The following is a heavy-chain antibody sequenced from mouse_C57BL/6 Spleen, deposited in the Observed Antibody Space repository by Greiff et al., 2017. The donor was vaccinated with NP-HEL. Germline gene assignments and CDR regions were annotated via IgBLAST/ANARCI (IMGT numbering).Heavy chain of an antibody. CDR2: ISSGSSTI. J-gene: IGHJ1*03. CDR3: ASPISTVVEDWYFDV. D-gene: IGHD1-1*01. V-gene: IGHV5-17*01. CDR1: GFTFSDYG. Sequence: EVKVVESGGGLVKPGGSLKLSCAASGFTFSDYGMHWVRQAPEKGLEWVAYISSGSSTIYYADTVKGRFTISRDNAKNTLFLQMTSLRSEDTAMYYCASPISTVVEDWYFDVWGTGTTVTVSS.